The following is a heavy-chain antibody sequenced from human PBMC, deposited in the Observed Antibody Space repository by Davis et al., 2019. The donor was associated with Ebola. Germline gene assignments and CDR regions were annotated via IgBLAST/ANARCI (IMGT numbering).Heavy chain of an antibody. J-gene: IGHJ3*02. CDR3: ARSRGAATPSPYAFDI. CDR2: IYAGDSDT. D-gene: IGHD2-15*01. CDR1: GDSFNTDW. Sequence: GESLKISCQGSGDSFNTDWIGWVRQVPGKGLEWMGVIYAGDSDTIYSPSFQGQVTISADKSISTAYVQWSSLKASDTAMYYCARSRGAATPSPYAFDIWGQGTMVTVSS. V-gene: IGHV5-51*01.